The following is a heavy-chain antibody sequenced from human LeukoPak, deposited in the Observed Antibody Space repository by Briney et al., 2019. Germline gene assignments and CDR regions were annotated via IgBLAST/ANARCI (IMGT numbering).Heavy chain of an antibody. D-gene: IGHD2-21*02. V-gene: IGHV4-59*01. CDR1: GASISSYY. J-gene: IGHJ4*02. CDR2: IYYSGST. Sequence: SETLFLTCTVSGASISSYYWSWIRQPPGKGLEWIGYIYYSGSTNYNPSLKSRVTFSVDTSKNQFSLKLISVTAADTAVYYCARVKGVVTAILDYWGQGTLVTVSS. CDR3: ARVKGVVTAILDY.